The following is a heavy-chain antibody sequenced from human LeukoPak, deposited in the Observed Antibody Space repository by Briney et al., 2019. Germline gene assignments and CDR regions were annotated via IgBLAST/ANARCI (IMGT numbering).Heavy chain of an antibody. CDR1: GGSISSSSYY. Sequence: SETLSLTCAVSGGSISSSSYYWAWIRQPPGKGLEWIAIIYYSGSTYHDPSLKSRVTISVDTSKNQFSLKLSSVTAADTAVYYCARESRISSSYYFDYWGQGPLVTVSS. V-gene: IGHV4-39*07. CDR2: IYYSGST. D-gene: IGHD6-6*01. J-gene: IGHJ4*02. CDR3: ARESRISSSYYFDY.